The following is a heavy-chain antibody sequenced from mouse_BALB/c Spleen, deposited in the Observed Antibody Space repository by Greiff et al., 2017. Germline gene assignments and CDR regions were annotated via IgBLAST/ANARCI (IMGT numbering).Heavy chain of an antibody. D-gene: IGHD1-1*01. CDR1: GYTFTSYY. J-gene: IGHJ3*01. CDR2: IYPGNVNT. CDR3: ARDYGSSLFAY. Sequence: QVHVKQSGPELVKPGASVRISCKASGYTFTSYYIHWVKQRPGQGLEWIGWIYPGNVNTKYNEKFKGKATLTADKSSSTAYMQLSSLTSEDSAVYFCARDYGSSLFAYWGQGTLVTVSA. V-gene: IGHV1S56*01.